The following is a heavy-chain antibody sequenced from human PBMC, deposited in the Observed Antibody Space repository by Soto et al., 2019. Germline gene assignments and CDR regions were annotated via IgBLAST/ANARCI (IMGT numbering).Heavy chain of an antibody. CDR1: GGTFSSYA. V-gene: IGHV1-69*06. Sequence: QVQLVQSGAEVKKPGSSVKVSCKASGGTFSSYAISWVRQAPGQGLEWMGGIIPIFGTANYAQKFQGRVTITADKSTSTAYMELSSLRSEDTAVYYCATSVVVVITYHWYFGLWGRGTLVTVSS. CDR2: IIPIFGTA. CDR3: ATSVVVVITYHWYFGL. J-gene: IGHJ2*01. D-gene: IGHD3-22*01.